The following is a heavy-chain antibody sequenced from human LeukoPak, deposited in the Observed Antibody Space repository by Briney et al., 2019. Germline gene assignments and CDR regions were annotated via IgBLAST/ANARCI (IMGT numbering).Heavy chain of an antibody. J-gene: IGHJ4*02. V-gene: IGHV3-7*03. D-gene: IGHD5-24*01. Sequence: GGSLRLSCAASGFTFSSYWMSWVRQAPGKGLEWVANIKQDGSEKYYVDSVKGRFTISRDNAKNSLYLQMHSLRAEDTATYYCAKDNGWLHYCHWGQGTLVTVSS. CDR3: AKDNGWLHYCH. CDR1: GFTFSSYW. CDR2: IKQDGSEK.